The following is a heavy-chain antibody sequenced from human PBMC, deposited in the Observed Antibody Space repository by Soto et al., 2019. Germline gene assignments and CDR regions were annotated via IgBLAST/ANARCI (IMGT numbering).Heavy chain of an antibody. CDR3: ARDHDFGVVQHYYYYYGMDV. J-gene: IGHJ6*02. CDR2: INPNSGGT. Sequence: ASVKVSCKASGYTFTGYYMHWVRQAPGQGLEWMGWINPNSGGTNYAQKFQGRVTMTRDTSISTAYMELSRLRSDDTAVYYCARDHDFGVVQHYYYYYGMDVWGQGTTVTVSS. V-gene: IGHV1-2*02. CDR1: GYTFTGYY. D-gene: IGHD3-3*01.